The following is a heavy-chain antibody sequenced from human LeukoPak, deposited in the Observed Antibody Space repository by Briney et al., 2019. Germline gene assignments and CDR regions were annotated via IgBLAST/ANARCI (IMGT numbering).Heavy chain of an antibody. CDR1: GFTFSSYG. J-gene: IGHJ4*02. D-gene: IGHD3-16*01. V-gene: IGHV3-33*01. Sequence: GRSLRLSCAASGFTFSSYGMHWVRQAPGKGLEWVAVIWYDGSNKYYADSVKGRFTISRDNAKNSLYLQMNSLRAEDTAVYYCARWGDYWGQGTLVTVSS. CDR2: IWYDGSNK. CDR3: ARWGDY.